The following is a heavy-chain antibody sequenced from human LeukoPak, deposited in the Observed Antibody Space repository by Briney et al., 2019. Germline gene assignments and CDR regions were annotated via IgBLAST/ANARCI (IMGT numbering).Heavy chain of an antibody. D-gene: IGHD2-2*02. J-gene: IGHJ3*01. CDR3: ATVDIVVVASAIRGALDV. Sequence: PSQTLSLTCTVSGGSISSYYWSWIRQPPGKGLGWIGGIYYSGSTNYNPSRKRRVTISVDTSKNQFSLKPSSVPAAGTAVYYCATVDIVVVASAIRGALDVRGQGTMVTVSS. V-gene: IGHV4-59*01. CDR1: GGSISSYY. CDR2: IYYSGST.